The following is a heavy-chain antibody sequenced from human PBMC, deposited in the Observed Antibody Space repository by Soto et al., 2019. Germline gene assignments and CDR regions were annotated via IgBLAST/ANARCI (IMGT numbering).Heavy chain of an antibody. V-gene: IGHV1-24*01. CDR3: ATASGLRFLEWLSWRQGAFDI. CDR1: GYTLTELS. D-gene: IGHD3-3*01. Sequence: ASVKVSCKVSGYTLTELSMHWVRQAPGKGLEWMGGFDPEDGETIYAQKFQGRVTMTEDTSTDTAYMELSSLRSEDTAVYYCATASGLRFLEWLSWRQGAFDIWGQGTMVTVSS. CDR2: FDPEDGET. J-gene: IGHJ3*02.